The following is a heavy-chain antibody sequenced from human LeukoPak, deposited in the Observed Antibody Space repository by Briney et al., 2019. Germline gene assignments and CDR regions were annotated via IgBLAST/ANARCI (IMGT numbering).Heavy chain of an antibody. CDR1: GFTFSSYA. CDR2: ISYDGSNK. CDR3: ARDTYDSSGKPYFDY. Sequence: GGSLRLSCAASGFTFSSYAMHWVRQAPGKGLEWVAVISYDGSNKYYADSVKGRLTISRDNSKNTLYLQMNSLRAEDTAVYYCARDTYDSSGKPYFDYWGQGTLVTVSS. J-gene: IGHJ4*02. V-gene: IGHV3-30*01. D-gene: IGHD3-22*01.